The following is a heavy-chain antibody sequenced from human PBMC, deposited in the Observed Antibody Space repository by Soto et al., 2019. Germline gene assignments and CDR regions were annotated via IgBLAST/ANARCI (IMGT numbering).Heavy chain of an antibody. CDR2: ISYDGSNK. D-gene: IGHD1-26*01. Sequence: GGSLRLPCAASGFTFSSYGMHWVRQAPGKGLEWVAVISYDGSNKYYADSVKGRFTISRDNSKNTLYLQMNSLRAEDTAVYYCAKDASYELGATDYWGQGTLVTVSS. J-gene: IGHJ4*02. V-gene: IGHV3-30*18. CDR1: GFTFSSYG. CDR3: AKDASYELGATDY.